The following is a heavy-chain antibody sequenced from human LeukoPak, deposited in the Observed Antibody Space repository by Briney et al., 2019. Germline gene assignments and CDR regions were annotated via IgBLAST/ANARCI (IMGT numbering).Heavy chain of an antibody. CDR1: GGTFSSYA. D-gene: IGHD2-2*01. CDR3: ARDLCSTSCYDNWFDP. V-gene: IGHV1-69*13. CDR2: IIPIFGTA. J-gene: IGHJ5*02. Sequence: ASVKVSCKASGGTFSSYAISWVRQAPGQGLEWMGGIIPIFGTANYAQKFQGRVTITADESTSTAYMELSSLRSEDTAVYYCARDLCSTSCYDNWFDPWGQGTLVTVSS.